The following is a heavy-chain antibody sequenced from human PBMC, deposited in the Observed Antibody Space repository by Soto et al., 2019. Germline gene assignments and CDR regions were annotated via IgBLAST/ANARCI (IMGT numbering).Heavy chain of an antibody. J-gene: IGHJ5*02. CDR3: VRDGTKTLRDWFDP. D-gene: IGHD1-1*01. CDR2: IYATGTT. CDR1: GAALNSGTYY. V-gene: IGHV4-61*02. Sequence: SETLSLTCSVSGAALNSGTYYWSWIRKSAGKGLEWIGRIYATGTTDYNPYLKSRVMMSVDTSKKQFSLKLTSVTAADTAVYYCVRDGTKTLRDWFDPWGQGISVTVSS.